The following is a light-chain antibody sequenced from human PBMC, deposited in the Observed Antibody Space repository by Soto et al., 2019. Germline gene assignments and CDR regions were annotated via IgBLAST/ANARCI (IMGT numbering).Light chain of an antibody. Sequence: DIQMTQSPSSLSAAVGDRVTITCQATQDINNYLNWYKQEPGKAPKLLIYDASNLETGVPSRFSGSGSGTHFTFTISSLQTEDIATYYCQQYDNLSVSFGGGTKVEIK. CDR1: QDINNY. V-gene: IGKV1-33*01. CDR3: QQYDNLSVS. J-gene: IGKJ4*01. CDR2: DAS.